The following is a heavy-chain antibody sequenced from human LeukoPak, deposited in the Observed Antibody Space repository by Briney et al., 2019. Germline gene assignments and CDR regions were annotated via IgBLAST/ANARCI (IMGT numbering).Heavy chain of an antibody. CDR2: IKPDGSEK. CDR1: GFTFSTYW. CDR3: ARVYSSGWSLPFDR. J-gene: IGHJ4*02. V-gene: IGHV3-7*01. Sequence: GGSLRLSWAASGFTFSTYWMGWVRQAPGKGLEWVAKIKPDGSEKDHVDSVKGRFTISRDNAKNSLYLQMNSLRVEDTAVYYCARVYSSGWSLPFDRWGQGTLVTVSS. D-gene: IGHD6-19*01.